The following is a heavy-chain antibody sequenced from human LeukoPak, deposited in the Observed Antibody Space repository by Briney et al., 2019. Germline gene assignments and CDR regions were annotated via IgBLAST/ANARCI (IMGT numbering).Heavy chain of an antibody. CDR1: GFTFSSSS. D-gene: IGHD3-22*01. J-gene: IGHJ4*02. Sequence: GGSLRLSCAASGFTFSSSSMNWVRHAPGKGLEWVSSISSSSSYIYYADSVKGRFTISRDNAKNSLYLQMNSLRAEDTAVYYCARDQGDAPYYYDSSGYYYDYWGQGTLVTVSS. CDR2: ISSSSSYI. V-gene: IGHV3-21*01. CDR3: ARDQGDAPYYYDSSGYYYDY.